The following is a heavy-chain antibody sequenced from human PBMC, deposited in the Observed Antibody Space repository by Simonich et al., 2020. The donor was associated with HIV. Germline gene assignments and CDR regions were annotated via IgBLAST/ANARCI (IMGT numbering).Heavy chain of an antibody. CDR3: ARRDRELILYFDY. J-gene: IGHJ4*02. Sequence: QVQLQQWGAGLLKPSETLSLTCAVYGGSFRGYYWSWIRQPPGKGLEWIGEINHSGITNYKSSLNSRATISVDESKNQFSLKLSSVTAADTAIYYCARRDRELILYFDYWGQGNLVTVSS. V-gene: IGHV4-34*01. D-gene: IGHD3-3*01. CDR2: INHSGIT. CDR1: GGSFRGYY.